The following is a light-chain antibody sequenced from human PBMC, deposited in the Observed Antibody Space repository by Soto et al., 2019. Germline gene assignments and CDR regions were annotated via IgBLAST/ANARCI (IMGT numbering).Light chain of an antibody. V-gene: IGKV1-39*01. CDR2: AAS. Sequence: DIQMTQSPSSLSASVGDRVTITCRASQSLSSYLKWYQQKPGKDTKLLSYAASSLQSGVPSRFSGSGSGTDFTLTISSLQPEDFATYYCQQSYSTPPTFGGGTKVEIK. CDR3: QQSYSTPPT. CDR1: QSLSSY. J-gene: IGKJ4*02.